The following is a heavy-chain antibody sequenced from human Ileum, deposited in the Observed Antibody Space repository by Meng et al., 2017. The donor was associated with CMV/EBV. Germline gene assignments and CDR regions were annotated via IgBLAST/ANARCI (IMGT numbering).Heavy chain of an antibody. J-gene: IGHJ5*02. CDR2: IYPDNSDT. CDR1: FW. V-gene: IGHV5-51*01. Sequence: FWFVWVRPMPGKGLEWMGIIYPDNSDTAYSPSFQGQVTISVDKSIRTAYLQWSSLKASDTAIYYCARLDGNCSPTYCSMRDHWFDPWGQGTLVTVSS. CDR3: ARLDGNCSPTYCSMRDHWFDP. D-gene: IGHD2-21*01.